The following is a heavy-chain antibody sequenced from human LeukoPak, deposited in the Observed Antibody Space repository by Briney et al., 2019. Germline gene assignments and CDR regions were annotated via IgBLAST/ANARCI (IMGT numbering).Heavy chain of an antibody. J-gene: IGHJ6*03. V-gene: IGHV4-59*01. CDR1: GGSISSYY. CDR3: ARSHGGNSGRSGYYYYYYYMDV. D-gene: IGHD4-23*01. CDR2: IYYSGST. Sequence: SETLSLTCTVSGGSISSYYWSWIRQPPGKGLEWIGYIYYSGSTNYNPSLKSRVTISVDTSKNQFSLKLSSVTAADTAVYYCARSHGGNSGRSGYYYYYYYMDVWGKGTTVTVSS.